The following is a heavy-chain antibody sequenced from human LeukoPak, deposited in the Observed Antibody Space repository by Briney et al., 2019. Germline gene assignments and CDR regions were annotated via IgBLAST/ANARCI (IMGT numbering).Heavy chain of an antibody. CDR1: GGSISSGSYY. V-gene: IGHV4-61*02. CDR2: IYTSGST. Sequence: PSETLSLTCTVAGGSISSGSYYWSWIRQPAGKGLEWIGRIYTSGSTKYNPSLKSRVTISVDTSRNQFSLKLSSVTAADTAVYYCARGGYSYGSYYYYYYMDVWGKGTTVTVSS. CDR3: ARGGYSYGSYYYYYYMDV. D-gene: IGHD5-18*01. J-gene: IGHJ6*03.